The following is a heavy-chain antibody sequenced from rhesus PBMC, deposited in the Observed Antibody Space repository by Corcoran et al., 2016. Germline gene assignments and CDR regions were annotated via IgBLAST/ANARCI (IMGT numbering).Heavy chain of an antibody. Sequence: QLQLQESGPGLVKPSETLSLTCAVSGGSISSNYWSWIRQPPGKGLEWIGRISGSGWSTAYNPSRKSRVTISTDTSKNQFSLKLSSVTAADTAVYYCARDRGYSGSYYSPMGYWGQGVLVTVSS. D-gene: IGHD3-16*01. CDR3: ARDRGYSGSYYSPMGY. J-gene: IGHJ4*01. V-gene: IGHV4-173*01. CDR1: GGSISSNY. CDR2: ISGSGWST.